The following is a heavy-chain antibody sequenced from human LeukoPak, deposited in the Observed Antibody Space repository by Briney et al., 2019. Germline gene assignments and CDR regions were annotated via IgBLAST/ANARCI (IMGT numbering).Heavy chain of an antibody. CDR1: GFTFSSYA. D-gene: IGHD5-18*01. J-gene: IGHJ5*02. CDR2: ISYDGSNK. V-gene: IGHV3-30*04. CDR3: ARVIPGPSDTAMVP. Sequence: SGGSLRLSCAASGFTFSSYAMHWVRQAPGKGLEWVAVISYDGSNKYYADSVKGRFTISRDNSKNTLYQQMNSLRAEDTAVYYCARVIPGPSDTAMVPWGQGTLVTVSS.